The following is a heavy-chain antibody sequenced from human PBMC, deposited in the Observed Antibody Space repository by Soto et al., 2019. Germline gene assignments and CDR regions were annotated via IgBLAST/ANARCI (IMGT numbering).Heavy chain of an antibody. CDR2: IYTSGST. D-gene: IGHD6-19*01. CDR3: ARDIRAVAPNYYGMDV. CDR1: GGSISSYY. V-gene: IGHV4-4*07. Sequence: QVQLQESGPGLVKPSETLSLTCTVSGGSISSYYWSWIRQPAGKGLEWIGCIYTSGSTNYNPSLKSRVTMSVDTSKNQFSLKLSSVTAADTAVYYCARDIRAVAPNYYGMDVWGQGTTVTVSS. J-gene: IGHJ6*02.